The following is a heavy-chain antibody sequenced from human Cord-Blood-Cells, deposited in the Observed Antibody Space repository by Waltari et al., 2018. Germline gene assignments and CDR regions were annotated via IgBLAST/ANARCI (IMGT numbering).Heavy chain of an antibody. Sequence: QVQLVQSGAEVKKPGASVKVSCKASGYTFTGYYMHWVRQAPGQGLEWMGWINPNSGGTNYAQKFQGWVTMTRDTSISTAYMELSRLRSDDTAVYYCARAGSAGSWYPNWFDPWGQGTLVTVSS. CDR3: ARAGSAGSWYPNWFDP. CDR1: GYTFTGYY. V-gene: IGHV1-2*04. D-gene: IGHD6-13*01. CDR2: INPNSGGT. J-gene: IGHJ5*02.